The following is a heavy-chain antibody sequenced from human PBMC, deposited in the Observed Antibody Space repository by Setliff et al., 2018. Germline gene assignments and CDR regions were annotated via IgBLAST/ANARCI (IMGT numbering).Heavy chain of an antibody. Sequence: GGFLRLSCAASGFTFSSYAMTWVRQAPGKGLEWVSGISGHGSRTYYADSVKGRSTISRDNSQNTMYLQMNSLRAEDTAVYYCIRDTSGRDAFDIWGQGTMVTVSS. V-gene: IGHV3-23*01. J-gene: IGHJ3*02. CDR1: GFTFSSYA. CDR3: IRDTSGRDAFDI. D-gene: IGHD6-19*01. CDR2: ISGHGSRT.